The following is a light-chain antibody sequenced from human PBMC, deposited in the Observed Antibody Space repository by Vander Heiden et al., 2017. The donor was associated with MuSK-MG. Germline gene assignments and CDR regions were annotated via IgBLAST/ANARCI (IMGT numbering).Light chain of an antibody. CDR2: GAS. J-gene: IGKJ1*01. CDR3: QQDNNWPQT. CDR1: QSVSSN. Sequence: EIVLTQSPATLSVSPGASATLSCRASQSVSSNLAWYQQKPGQAPRPLIYGASTRATGIPARFSGSGSGTEFTLTISSLQSEDFAVYYCQQDNNWPQTFGQGTKVEIK. V-gene: IGKV3-15*01.